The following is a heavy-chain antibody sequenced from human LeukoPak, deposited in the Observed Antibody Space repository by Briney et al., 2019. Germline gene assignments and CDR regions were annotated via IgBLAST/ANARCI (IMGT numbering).Heavy chain of an antibody. J-gene: IGHJ4*02. CDR3: ARAVVVDIVATKLDY. Sequence: GGSLRLSCAASGFTFSGYSMSWIRQAPGKGLEWVSYITNSGNSTYYADSVRGRFTISRDNAKNSLYLQMNSLRAEDTAVYYCARAVVVDIVATKLDYWGQGTLVTVSS. V-gene: IGHV3-11*01. D-gene: IGHD5-12*01. CDR2: ITNSGNST. CDR1: GFTFSGYS.